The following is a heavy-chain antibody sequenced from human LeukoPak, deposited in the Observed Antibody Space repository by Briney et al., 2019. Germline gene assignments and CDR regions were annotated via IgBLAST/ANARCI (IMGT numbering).Heavy chain of an antibody. CDR3: ATLRGYSYGYFDY. CDR2: IYSGGST. J-gene: IGHJ4*02. V-gene: IGHV3-53*01. D-gene: IGHD5-18*01. CDR1: GFTVSSNY. Sequence: GGSLRLSCAASGFTVSSNYMSWVRQAPGKGLEWVSVIYSGGSTYYADSVTGRFTISRDNSKNTLYLQMNSLRAEDTAVYYCATLRGYSYGYFDYWGQGTLVTVSS.